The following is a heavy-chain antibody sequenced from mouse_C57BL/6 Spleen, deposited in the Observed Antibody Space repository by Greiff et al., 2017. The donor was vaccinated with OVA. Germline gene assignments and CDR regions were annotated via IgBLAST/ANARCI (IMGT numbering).Heavy chain of an antibody. J-gene: IGHJ2*01. V-gene: IGHV5-17*01. Sequence: EVKLVESGGGLVKPGGSLKLSCAASGFTFSDYGMHWVRQAPEKGLAWVAYISSGSSTIYYADTVKGRFTISRDNAKNTLFLQMTSLRSEDTAMYYCARGPLTVNFDYWGQGTTLTVSS. CDR2: ISSGSSTI. CDR1: GFTFSDYG. CDR3: ARGPLTVNFDY. D-gene: IGHD4-1*01.